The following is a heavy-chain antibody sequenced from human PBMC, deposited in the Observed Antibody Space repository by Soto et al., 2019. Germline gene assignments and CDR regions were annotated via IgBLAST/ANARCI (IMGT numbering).Heavy chain of an antibody. CDR3: ARAAMGGSSWPFDY. V-gene: IGHV4-30-4*01. Sequence: LSLTCTVSGGSISSGDYYWSWIRQPPGKGLEWIGYIYYSGSTYYNPSLKSRVTISVDRSKNQFSLKLSSVTAADTAVYYCARAAMGGSSWPFDYWGQGTLVTVSS. D-gene: IGHD6-13*01. CDR1: GGSISSGDYY. J-gene: IGHJ4*02. CDR2: IYYSGST.